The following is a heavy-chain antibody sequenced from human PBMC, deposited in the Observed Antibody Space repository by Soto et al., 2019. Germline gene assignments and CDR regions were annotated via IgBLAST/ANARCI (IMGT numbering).Heavy chain of an antibody. J-gene: IGHJ6*02. CDR3: AKDVQSYGMDV. V-gene: IGHV3-30*18. Sequence: GGSLRLSCAASGVTFSSYGMHWVRQAPGKGLEWVAVISYDGSNKYYADSVKGRFTISRDNSKNTLYLQMNSLRAEDTAVYYCAKDVQSYGMDVWGQGTTVTVSS. CDR1: GVTFSSYG. CDR2: ISYDGSNK.